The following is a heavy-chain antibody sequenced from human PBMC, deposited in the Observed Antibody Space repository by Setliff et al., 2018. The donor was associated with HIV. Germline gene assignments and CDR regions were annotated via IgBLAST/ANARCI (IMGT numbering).Heavy chain of an antibody. D-gene: IGHD3-3*01. V-gene: IGHV7-4-1*02. CDR1: GYTFTTYS. CDR2: INTNTGNP. Sequence: ASVKVSCKASGYTFTTYSINWVRQAPGQGLEWMGWINTNTGNPTYAQAFTGRFVFSLDTSVSTAYLQISSLQAEDTAVYYCARSRLFFGVVTFDYWGQGTLVTVSS. J-gene: IGHJ4*02. CDR3: ARSRLFFGVVTFDY.